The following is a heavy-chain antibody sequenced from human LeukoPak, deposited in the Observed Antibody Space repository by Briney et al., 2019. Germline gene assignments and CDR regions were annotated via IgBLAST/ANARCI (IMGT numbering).Heavy chain of an antibody. CDR1: GYTFTSSG. Sequence: APVKVSCKASGYTFTSSGISWVRQAPGHGLEWMGWISAYNGNTNHAQKLQGRVRMTTDASKSTDYMELRSLRSDDTAVYYCARVTVDSSGYTGENWFYPWGQGTLVTVSS. V-gene: IGHV1-18*01. CDR3: ARVTVDSSGYTGENWFYP. D-gene: IGHD3-22*01. CDR2: ISAYNGNT. J-gene: IGHJ5*02.